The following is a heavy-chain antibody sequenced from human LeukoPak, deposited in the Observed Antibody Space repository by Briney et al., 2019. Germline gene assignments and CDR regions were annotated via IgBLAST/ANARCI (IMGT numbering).Heavy chain of an antibody. V-gene: IGHV1-69*13. CDR1: GGTFSSYD. CDR3: ARSNIVVVVAARIGAFDI. CDR2: IIPIFGTA. D-gene: IGHD2-15*01. Sequence: VASVKVSCKASGGTFSSYDISWVRQAPGQGLEWMGGIIPIFGTANYAQKFQGRVTITADESTSTAYMELSSLRSEDTAVYYCARSNIVVVVAARIGAFDIWGQGTMVTVSS. J-gene: IGHJ3*02.